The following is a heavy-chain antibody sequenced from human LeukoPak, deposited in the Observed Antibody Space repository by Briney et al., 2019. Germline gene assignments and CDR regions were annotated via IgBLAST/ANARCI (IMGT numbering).Heavy chain of an antibody. D-gene: IGHD5-12*01. V-gene: IGHV5-51*01. CDR3: ARRGYSGYDFDY. CDR2: IYPGDSDT. Sequence: GGSLRLSCAASGFTFSGSAMHWVRQASGKGLEWMGIIYPGDSDTRYSTSFQGQVTISADKSISTAYLQWSSLRASDTAMYYCARRGYSGYDFDYWGQGTLVTVSS. CDR1: GFTFSGSA. J-gene: IGHJ4*02.